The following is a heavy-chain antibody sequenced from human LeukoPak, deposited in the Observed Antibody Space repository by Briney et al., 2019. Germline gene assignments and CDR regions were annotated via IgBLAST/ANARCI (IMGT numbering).Heavy chain of an antibody. Sequence: PSQTLSLTCTVSGASISSGSYYWSWIRQPAGKGLEWIGRIYSSGNTNYNPSLKSRVTISVDTSKNQFSLKLSSVTAADTAVYYCAREDSGSYYNYYYFYMDVWGKGTTVTISS. D-gene: IGHD3-10*01. J-gene: IGHJ6*03. V-gene: IGHV4-61*02. CDR1: GASISSGSYY. CDR3: AREDSGSYYNYYYFYMDV. CDR2: IYSSGNT.